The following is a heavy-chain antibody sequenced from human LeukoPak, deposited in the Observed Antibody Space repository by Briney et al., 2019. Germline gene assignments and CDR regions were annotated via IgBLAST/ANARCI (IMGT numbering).Heavy chain of an antibody. CDR3: ASPGPNYYDSSGYYEIEFDY. Sequence: GGSLRLSCAASGFTFSSYSMNWVRQAPGKGLEWVSYISSSSSTIYYADSVKGRFTISRDNAKNSLYLQMNSLRAEDTAVYYCASPGPNYYDSSGYYEIEFDYWGQGTLVTVSS. CDR2: ISSSSSTI. CDR1: GFTFSSYS. V-gene: IGHV3-48*04. D-gene: IGHD3-22*01. J-gene: IGHJ4*02.